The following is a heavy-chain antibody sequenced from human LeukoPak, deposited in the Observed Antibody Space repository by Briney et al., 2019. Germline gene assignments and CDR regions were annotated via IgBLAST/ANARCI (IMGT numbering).Heavy chain of an antibody. CDR3: ARPHELYDILTGPLDY. J-gene: IGHJ4*02. D-gene: IGHD3-9*01. Sequence: SVKVSRKASGGTFSSYAISWVRQAPAQGLEWMGGIIPIFGTANYAQKFQGRVTITADESTSTAYMELSSLRSEDTAVYYCARPHELYDILTGPLDYWGQGTLVTVSS. CDR2: IIPIFGTA. V-gene: IGHV1-69*13. CDR1: GGTFSSYA.